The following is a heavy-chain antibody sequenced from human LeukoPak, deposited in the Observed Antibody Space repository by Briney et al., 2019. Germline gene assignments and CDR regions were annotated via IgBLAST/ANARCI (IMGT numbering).Heavy chain of an antibody. CDR1: GFTFSSYA. Sequence: GRSLRLSCAASGFTFSSYAVHWVRQAPGKGLEWVALISYDGSNKYYADSVKGRFTISRDNSKNTLYLQMNSLRAEDTAVYYCARRAGAYSHPYDYWGQGTLVTVSS. V-gene: IGHV3-30*04. CDR2: ISYDGSNK. J-gene: IGHJ4*02. CDR3: ARRAGAYSHPYDY. D-gene: IGHD4/OR15-4a*01.